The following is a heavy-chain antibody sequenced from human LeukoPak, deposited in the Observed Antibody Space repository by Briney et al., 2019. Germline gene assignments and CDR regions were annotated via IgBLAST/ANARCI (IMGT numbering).Heavy chain of an antibody. CDR3: ARGFSYDSSGYCN. Sequence: ASVTVSCTAPGYTFTSYYMHWVRQAPGQGLEWMGIINPSGGSTSYAQKFQGRVTMTKDTSTSTVYMELSSLRSEDTAVYYCARGFSYDSSGYCNWGQGTLVTVSS. J-gene: IGHJ4*02. D-gene: IGHD3-22*01. V-gene: IGHV1-46*01. CDR1: GYTFTSYY. CDR2: INPSGGST.